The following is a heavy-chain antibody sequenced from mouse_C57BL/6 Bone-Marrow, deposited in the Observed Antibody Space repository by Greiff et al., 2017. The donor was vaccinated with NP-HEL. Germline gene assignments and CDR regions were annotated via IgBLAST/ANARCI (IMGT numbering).Heavy chain of an antibody. V-gene: IGHV1-69*01. CDR1: GYTFTSYW. CDR3: ARPSYGNSWFAY. J-gene: IGHJ3*01. CDR2: IDPSDSYT. Sequence: VQLQQPGAELVMPGASVKLSCKASGYTFTSYWMHWVKQRPGQGLEWIGEIDPSDSYTNYNQKFKGKSTLTVDKSSSTAYMQLSSLTSEDSAVYYCARPSYGNSWFAYWGQGTLVTVSA. D-gene: IGHD2-10*02.